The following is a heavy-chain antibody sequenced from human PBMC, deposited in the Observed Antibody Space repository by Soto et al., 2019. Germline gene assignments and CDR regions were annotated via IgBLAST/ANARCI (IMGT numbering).Heavy chain of an antibody. CDR2: INAGNGNT. CDR1: GYTFTSYA. CDR3: SRHGGHGGGGLFDP. J-gene: IGHJ5*02. Sequence: QVQLVQSGAEVKKPGASVKVSCKASGYTFTSYAMHWVRQAPGQRLEWMGWINAGNGNTKYSQKFQGRVTITGDTPANKAYMEVGSLRSEGRAVYYCSRHGGHGGGGLFDPWGQGTLVTVSS. V-gene: IGHV1-3*01. D-gene: IGHD3-16*01.